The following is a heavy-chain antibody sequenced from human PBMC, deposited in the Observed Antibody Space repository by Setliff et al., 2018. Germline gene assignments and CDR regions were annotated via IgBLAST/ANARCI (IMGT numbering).Heavy chain of an antibody. Sequence: SETLSLTCTVSGDSINNFYWTWIRQPPGKGLEWIGYIYHSGGTSYNPSLKGRVTISVDTSKNQFSLNLSSVTAADTAVYYCARGQATSSRSSLVYWGQGILVTVSS. CDR2: IYHSGGT. D-gene: IGHD6-6*01. CDR1: GDSINNFY. V-gene: IGHV4-59*01. CDR3: ARGQATSSRSSLVY. J-gene: IGHJ4*02.